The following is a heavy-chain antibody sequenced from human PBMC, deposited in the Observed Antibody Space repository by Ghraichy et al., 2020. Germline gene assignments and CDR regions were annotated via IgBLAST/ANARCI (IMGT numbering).Heavy chain of an antibody. CDR1: GGSISSYY. J-gene: IGHJ3*02. CDR3: ARDHPYYYDSSGYSPGNAFDI. V-gene: IGHV4-59*01. Sequence: SQTLSLTCTVSGGSISSYYWSWIRQPPGKGLEWIGYIYYSGSTNYNPSLKSRVTISVDTSKNQFSLKLSSVTAADTAVYYCARDHPYYYDSSGYSPGNAFDIWGQGTMVTVSS. D-gene: IGHD3-22*01. CDR2: IYYSGST.